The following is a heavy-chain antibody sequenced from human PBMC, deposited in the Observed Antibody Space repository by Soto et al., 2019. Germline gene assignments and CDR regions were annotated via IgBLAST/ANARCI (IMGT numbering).Heavy chain of an antibody. Sequence: QVQLVESGGGLDKPGGSLRLSCAASGFTFSDYYMSWIRQAPGKGLEWVSYISSGASTRHYADSVKGRFTISRDNAKNSLYLHMNSLRVDDTAVYYCARKVGYKVATIGAFDYWGQGTLVTVSS. D-gene: IGHD5-12*01. CDR1: GFTFSDYY. J-gene: IGHJ4*02. V-gene: IGHV3-11*01. CDR3: ARKVGYKVATIGAFDY. CDR2: ISSGASTR.